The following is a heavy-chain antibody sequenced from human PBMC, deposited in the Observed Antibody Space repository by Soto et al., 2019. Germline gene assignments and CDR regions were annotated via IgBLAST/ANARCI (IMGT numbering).Heavy chain of an antibody. D-gene: IGHD6-13*01. CDR2: IYYSGST. V-gene: IGHV4-39*01. Sequence: QLQLQESGPGLVKPSETLSLTCTVSGGSISSSSYYWGWIRQPPGKGLEWIGSIYYSGSTYYNPSLKSRVTISVDTSKHQFSLKLSSVTAADTAVYYCARQRGSSWPYYYYGMDVWGQGTTVTVSS. J-gene: IGHJ6*02. CDR3: ARQRGSSWPYYYYGMDV. CDR1: GGSISSSSYY.